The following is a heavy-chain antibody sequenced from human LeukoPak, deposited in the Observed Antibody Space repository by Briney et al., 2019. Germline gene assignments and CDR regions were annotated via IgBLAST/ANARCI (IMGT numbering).Heavy chain of an antibody. V-gene: IGHV3-30-3*01. Sequence: TGGSLRLSCAASGFTFSSYAVRCVRQAPREGLEWGAVILYDGSNKYYADSVKGQFTISRDNAKNTLYLQMNSLRAEDTAVYYCARAPLGYSSSGPSDYWGQGTLVTVAS. CDR1: GFTFSSYA. CDR2: ILYDGSNK. D-gene: IGHD6-6*01. CDR3: ARAPLGYSSSGPSDY. J-gene: IGHJ4*02.